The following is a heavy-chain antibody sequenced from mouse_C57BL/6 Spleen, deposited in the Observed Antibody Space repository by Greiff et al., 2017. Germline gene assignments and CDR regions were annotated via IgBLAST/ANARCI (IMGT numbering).Heavy chain of an antibody. CDR3: AGAPFDD. Sequence: QVQLQQSGAELAKPGASVKLSCKASGYTFTSYWMHWVKQRPGQGLEWIGYINPSSGYTKYNQKFKDKATLTADNSSSTAYMQLSSLTYEDSAVYYCAGAPFDDWGQGTTLTVSS. V-gene: IGHV1-7*01. J-gene: IGHJ2*01. CDR2: INPSSGYT. CDR1: GYTFTSYW.